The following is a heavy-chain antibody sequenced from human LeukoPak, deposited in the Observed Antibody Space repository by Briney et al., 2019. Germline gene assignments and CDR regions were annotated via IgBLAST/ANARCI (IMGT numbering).Heavy chain of an antibody. V-gene: IGHV3-15*01. CDR3: TTSPFDYYGSGSYLANGMDV. CDR2: IKSKTDGGTT. J-gene: IGHJ6*02. Sequence: GGSLRLSCAASGFTFSDAWMSWARQAPGKGLEWVGRIKSKTDGGTTDYAAPVKGRFSISRDDSKNTLYLQMNSLKTEDTAVYYCTTSPFDYYGSGSYLANGMDVWGQGTTVTVSS. CDR1: GFTFSDAW. D-gene: IGHD3-10*01.